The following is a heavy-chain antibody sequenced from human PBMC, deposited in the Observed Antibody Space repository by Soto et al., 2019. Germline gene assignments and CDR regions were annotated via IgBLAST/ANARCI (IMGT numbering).Heavy chain of an antibody. D-gene: IGHD4-17*01. CDR1: GFTFSGYV. J-gene: IGHJ4*02. Sequence: EVQLLESGGGLVQPGASLRLSCAASGFTFSGYVMGWVRQSPGKGLEWVSAISASGISASGSSTYHPDSVEGRFTIDRDNSDNALYLQMKSLRVEDTAVYYCAKVAAPRGDYLPDYWGQGTLVTVSS. V-gene: IGHV3-23*01. CDR2: ISASGSST. CDR3: AKVAAPRGDYLPDY.